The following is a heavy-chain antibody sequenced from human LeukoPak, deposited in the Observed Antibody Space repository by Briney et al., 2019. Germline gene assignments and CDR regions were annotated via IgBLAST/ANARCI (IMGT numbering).Heavy chain of an antibody. CDR2: IWYDGSNK. V-gene: IGHV3-33*08. J-gene: IGHJ4*02. D-gene: IGHD3-16*01. Sequence: GGSLKLSCAASGFTFSSYGMHWVRQAPGKGLEWVAVIWYDGSNKYYADSVKGRFTISRDNAKGSVYLQMNILRAEDTAVYYCSRGHYGPDYWGQGTLVTVSS. CDR3: SRGHYGPDY. CDR1: GFTFSSYG.